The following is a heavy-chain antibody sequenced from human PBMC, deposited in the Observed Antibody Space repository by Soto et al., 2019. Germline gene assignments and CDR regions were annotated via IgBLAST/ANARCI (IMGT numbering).Heavy chain of an antibody. CDR3: ARVVLSITRGAFDA. J-gene: IGHJ3*01. Sequence: QVQLQESGPGLVKPSGTLSLTCAVSGGSISSSHWWTWVRQSPGKGLEYIGEISHSGTSNSNPSLNSRATLSVDRSKNHFSLTLTSVTAADTAVYYCARVVLSITRGAFDAWGQGTPVIVSS. D-gene: IGHD1-20*01. V-gene: IGHV4-4*02. CDR2: ISHSGTS. CDR1: GGSISSSHW.